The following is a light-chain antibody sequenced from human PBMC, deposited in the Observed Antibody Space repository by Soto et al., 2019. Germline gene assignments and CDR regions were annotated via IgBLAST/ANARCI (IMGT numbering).Light chain of an antibody. CDR1: QSLVHSNGRTF. CDR2: KVS. CDR3: MQGTYAPKT. Sequence: EAVITQPPLSLPVTLGHPASISSRSRQSLVHSNGRTFLTWFQQRQGQYPRGLIYKVSIRDSGVSDRFSGSGSGTDFTLKISRVEAEDVGVYYCMQGTYAPKTFGQGTKVDIK. V-gene: IGKV2-30*02. J-gene: IGKJ1*01.